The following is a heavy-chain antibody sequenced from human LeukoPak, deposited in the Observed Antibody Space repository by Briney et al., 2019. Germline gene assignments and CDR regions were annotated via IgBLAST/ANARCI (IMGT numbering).Heavy chain of an antibody. J-gene: IGHJ4*02. CDR2: IIPIFGMA. V-gene: IGHV1-69*13. CDR3: ARSREMATMFDVDY. D-gene: IGHD5-24*01. Sequence: SVKVSCKASGYTFTSYYMHWVRQAPGQGLEWMGGIIPIFGMANYAQKFQGRVTITADESTSTAYIDLSSLRSEDTAVYYCARSREMATMFDVDYWGQGTLVTVSS. CDR1: GYTFTSYY.